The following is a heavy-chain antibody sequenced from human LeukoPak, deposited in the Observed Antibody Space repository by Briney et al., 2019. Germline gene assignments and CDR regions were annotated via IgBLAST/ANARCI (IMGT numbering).Heavy chain of an antibody. J-gene: IGHJ4*02. CDR1: GYTFSAFY. CDR3: ARAGYVWGSYRSTNFDY. CDR2: INPNSGGT. Sequence: ASVKVSCKTSGYTFSAFYMHWVRQAPGQGLEWMGWINPNSGGTNYAQKFQGRVTMTRDTSISTAYMELTRLRSDDTAVYYCARAGYVWGSYRSTNFDYWGQGTLVTVSS. V-gene: IGHV1-2*02. D-gene: IGHD3-16*02.